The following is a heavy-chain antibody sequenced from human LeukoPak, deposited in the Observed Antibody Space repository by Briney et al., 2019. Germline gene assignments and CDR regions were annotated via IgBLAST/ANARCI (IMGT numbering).Heavy chain of an antibody. CDR1: GFTFSSYS. J-gene: IGHJ4*02. CDR3: ARGAYCGGDCYPHFDY. CDR2: ISSSGSYI. Sequence: GGSLRLSCAASGFTFSSYSMTWVRQAPGKGLEWVSSISSSGSYIYYADSVKGRFTISRDNAKNSLYLQMNSLRAEDTAVYYCARGAYCGGDCYPHFDYWGQGTLVSVSS. V-gene: IGHV3-21*01. D-gene: IGHD2-21*02.